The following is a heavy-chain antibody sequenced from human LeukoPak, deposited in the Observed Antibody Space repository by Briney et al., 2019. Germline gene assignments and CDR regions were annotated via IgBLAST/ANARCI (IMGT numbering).Heavy chain of an antibody. J-gene: IGHJ4*02. V-gene: IGHV4-34*01. Sequence: SETLSLACAVYGGSFSGYYWSWIRQPPGKGLEWIGEINHSGSTNYNPSLKSRVTISVDTSKNQFSLKLSSVTAADTAVYYCARRTTLTYQLPGSYFDYWGQGTLVTVSS. CDR2: INHSGST. CDR1: GGSFSGYY. D-gene: IGHD2-2*01. CDR3: ARRTTLTYQLPGSYFDY.